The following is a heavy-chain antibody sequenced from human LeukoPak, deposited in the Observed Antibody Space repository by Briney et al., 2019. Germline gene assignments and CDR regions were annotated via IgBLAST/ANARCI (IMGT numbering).Heavy chain of an antibody. Sequence: PGGSLRLSCVVSGFSVSNNYIIWVRQAPGNGLERVSVIYGDGRTSHSASVRGRFTISRDNSKNIVSLQMNNLRAEDTAVYYCARAFRRWELLSAFDIWGQGTMVTVSS. V-gene: IGHV3-53*01. J-gene: IGHJ3*02. CDR3: ARAFRRWELLSAFDI. CDR2: IYGDGRT. D-gene: IGHD1-26*01. CDR1: GFSVSNNY.